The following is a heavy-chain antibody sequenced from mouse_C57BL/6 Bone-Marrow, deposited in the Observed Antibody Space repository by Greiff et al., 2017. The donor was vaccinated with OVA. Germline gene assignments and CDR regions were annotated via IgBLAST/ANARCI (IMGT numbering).Heavy chain of an antibody. CDR1: GYTFTSYW. D-gene: IGHD1-1*01. CDR2: INPSSGYT. J-gene: IGHJ2*01. Sequence: QVQLQQSGAELAKPGASVKLSCKASGYTFTSYWMHWVKQRPGQGLAWIGYINPSSGYTKSNQKFKDKATLTADKSSSTAYMQLSSLTYEDSAVYYCASPTVVARFDYWGQGTTLTVSS. CDR3: ASPTVVARFDY. V-gene: IGHV1-7*01.